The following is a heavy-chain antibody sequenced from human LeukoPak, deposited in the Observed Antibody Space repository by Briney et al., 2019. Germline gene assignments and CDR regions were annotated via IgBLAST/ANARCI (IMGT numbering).Heavy chain of an antibody. V-gene: IGHV4-61*02. CDR1: GGSISSSGYS. D-gene: IGHD4-17*01. Sequence: SETLSLTCAVSGGSISSSGYSWSWIRQPAGKGLEWIGRIYTSGSIDYNPSLKSRLTISVDTSNNQFSLTLSSVTAADTAVYYCAREREGPYGYLDYWGQGTLVTVSS. CDR3: AREREGPYGYLDY. CDR2: IYTSGSI. J-gene: IGHJ4*02.